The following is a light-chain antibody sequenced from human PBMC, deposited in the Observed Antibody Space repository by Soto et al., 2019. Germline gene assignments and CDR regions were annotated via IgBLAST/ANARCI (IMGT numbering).Light chain of an antibody. CDR1: QSITTY. V-gene: IGKV1-39*01. CDR2: AAS. Sequence: DIQMTQSPSSLSASVGDRVTITCRASQSITTYLNWYQQKPGKAPNLLIYAASSLQSGVPSRFSGSGSGTDFTLTISSLQPEDSATYYCQQSYNTPLTFGGGTKVDIK. J-gene: IGKJ4*01. CDR3: QQSYNTPLT.